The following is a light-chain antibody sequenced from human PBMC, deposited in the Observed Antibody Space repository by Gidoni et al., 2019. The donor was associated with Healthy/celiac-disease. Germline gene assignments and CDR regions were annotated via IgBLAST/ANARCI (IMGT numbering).Light chain of an antibody. Sequence: DIQMTQSPSSLSASVGDRVTITCRASQSITGYLNWYQQKPGSAPKLLIYAASSLQSGVPSRFSGSGSGTDFTLTISSLQPEDFATYYCQQSYSAPLSFGGGTKVEIK. V-gene: IGKV1-39*01. J-gene: IGKJ4*01. CDR3: QQSYSAPLS. CDR1: QSITGY. CDR2: AAS.